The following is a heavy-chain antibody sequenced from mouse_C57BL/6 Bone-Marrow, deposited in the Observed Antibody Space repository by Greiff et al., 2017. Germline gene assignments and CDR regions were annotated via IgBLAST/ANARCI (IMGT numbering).Heavy chain of an antibody. CDR2: IYPRSGNT. V-gene: IGHV1-81*01. CDR1: GYTFTSYG. D-gene: IGHD1-1*01. CDR3: SRRAFSATVVAPFYAMDY. J-gene: IGHJ4*01. Sequence: QVQLQQSGAELARPGASVKLSCKASGYTFTSYGISWVKQRTGQGLEWIGEIYPRSGNTYYNEKFKGKATLTADKSSSTAYMELRSLTSEDSAVFVCSRRAFSATVVAPFYAMDYWGQGTSVTVSS.